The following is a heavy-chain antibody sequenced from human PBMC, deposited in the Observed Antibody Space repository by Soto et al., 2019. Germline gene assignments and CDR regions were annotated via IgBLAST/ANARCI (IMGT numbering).Heavy chain of an antibody. D-gene: IGHD5-12*01. V-gene: IGHV6-1*01. CDR2: TYYRSKWYN. CDR3: ARGIGRDGYNYPFDY. J-gene: IGHJ4*02. Sequence: PSQTLSLTCAISGDSVSSNSAAWNWIRRSPSRGLEWLGRTYYRSKWYNDYAVSVKSRITINPDTSKNKFSLQLNSVTPEDTAVYYCARGIGRDGYNYPFDYWGQGTLVTVSS. CDR1: GDSVSSNSAA.